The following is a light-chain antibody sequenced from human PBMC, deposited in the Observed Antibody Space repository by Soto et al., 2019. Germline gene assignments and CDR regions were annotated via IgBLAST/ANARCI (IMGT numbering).Light chain of an antibody. CDR1: QSIYNH. V-gene: IGKV1-5*01. J-gene: IGKJ1*01. CDR2: DAS. CDR3: QQYETFSGT. Sequence: DIQVTQSPSSLSASVGDRVTITCRASQSIYNHLNWYQQKPGKAPKILIYDASALPRGVPSRFSGSGSGTKFTLTIASLQPDDFATYYCQQYETFSGTFGPGTKVDIK.